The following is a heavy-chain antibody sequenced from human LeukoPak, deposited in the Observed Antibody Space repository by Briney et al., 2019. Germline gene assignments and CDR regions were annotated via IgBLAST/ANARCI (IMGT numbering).Heavy chain of an antibody. CDR2: MNPNSGNT. Sequence: ASVKVSCKASGYTFTSYDINWVRQATGQGLEWMGWMNPNSGNTGYAQKFQGRVTMTRNTSIGTAYMELSSLRSEDTAVYYCARVTAANTWGYYYYYYGMDVWGQGTTVTVSS. V-gene: IGHV1-8*01. CDR1: GYTFTSYD. J-gene: IGHJ6*02. D-gene: IGHD2-2*01. CDR3: ARVTAANTWGYYYYYYGMDV.